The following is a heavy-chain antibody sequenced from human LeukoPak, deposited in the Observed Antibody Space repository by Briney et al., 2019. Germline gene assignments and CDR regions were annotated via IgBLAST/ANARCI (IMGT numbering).Heavy chain of an antibody. V-gene: IGHV4-59*01. CDR2: IYYSGST. J-gene: IGHJ1*01. CDR1: GGSISSYY. CDR3: AREVGTTVRRPYFQH. D-gene: IGHD4-17*01. Sequence: PSETLSLTCTVSGGSISSYYWSWIRQPPGKGLEWIGYIYYSGSTNYNPSLKSRVTISVDTSKNQFSLKLSSVTAADTAVYYCAREVGTTVRRPYFQHWGQGTLVTVSS.